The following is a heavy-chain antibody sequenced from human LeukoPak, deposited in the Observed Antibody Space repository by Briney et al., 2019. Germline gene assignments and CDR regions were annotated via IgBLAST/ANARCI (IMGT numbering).Heavy chain of an antibody. CDR1: GFTFSSYA. CDR2: ISYDGSNK. D-gene: IGHD3-10*01. CDR3: ARPGITAFDI. J-gene: IGHJ3*02. Sequence: PGGSLRLSCAASGFTFSSYAMHWVRQAPGKGLEWVAVISYDGSNKYYADSVKGRFTISRDNSKNTLYLQMNSLRAEDSAVYYCARPGITAFDIWGQGTMVTVSS. V-gene: IGHV3-30-3*02.